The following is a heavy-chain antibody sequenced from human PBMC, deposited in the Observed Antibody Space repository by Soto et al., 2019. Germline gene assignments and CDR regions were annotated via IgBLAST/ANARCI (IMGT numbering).Heavy chain of an antibody. D-gene: IGHD4-4*01. J-gene: IGHJ4*02. CDR1: GFIFGNYM. CDR3: ARNGWGMATVGM. V-gene: IGHV3-23*01. Sequence: GGSLGLSCAVSGFIFGNYMMTWVRQAPGKGLEWVSTIRDGGESTYYADSVKGRFTISRDNSKNTLYLQMNSLRVEDTAVYYCARNGWGMATVGMWGPGTLVTVSS. CDR2: IRDGGEST.